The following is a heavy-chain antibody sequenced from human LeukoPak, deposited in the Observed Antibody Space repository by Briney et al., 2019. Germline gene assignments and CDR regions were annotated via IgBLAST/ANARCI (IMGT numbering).Heavy chain of an antibody. Sequence: GGSLRLSCAASGFTFSSYSMNWVRQAPGKGLEWVSSISSSSSYIYYSDSVKGRSTISRDNAKDSLYLQMNSLRAEDTAVYYCARDNLSSSPGRHYYYYGMDVWGQGTTVTVSS. V-gene: IGHV3-21*01. CDR1: GFTFSSYS. CDR3: ARDNLSSSPGRHYYYYGMDV. CDR2: ISSSSSYI. D-gene: IGHD6-6*01. J-gene: IGHJ6*02.